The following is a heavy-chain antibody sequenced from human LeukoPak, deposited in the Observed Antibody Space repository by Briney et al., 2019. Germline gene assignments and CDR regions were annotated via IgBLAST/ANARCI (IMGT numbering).Heavy chain of an antibody. V-gene: IGHV4-4*07. Sequence: PSETLSLTCTVSGASISSYYWSWIRQPAGRGLEWIGRISTSGTTNYNPSLKSRVSMSVDTSKNQFSLKLTSVTAADTAVYYCARDGTHNWFDRWGQGTLVTVSS. CDR2: ISTSGTT. CDR1: GASISSYY. D-gene: IGHD1-26*01. J-gene: IGHJ5*02. CDR3: ARDGTHNWFDR.